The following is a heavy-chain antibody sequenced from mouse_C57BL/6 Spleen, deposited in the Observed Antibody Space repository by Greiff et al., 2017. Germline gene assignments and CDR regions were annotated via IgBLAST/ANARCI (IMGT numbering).Heavy chain of an antibody. V-gene: IGHV6-3*01. CDR1: GFTFSNYW. CDR3: TGPLRGYFDV. CDR2: IRLKSDNYAT. Sequence: EVKLMESGGGLVQPGGSMKLSCVASGFTFSNYWMNWVRQSPEKGLEWVAQIRLKSDNYATHYAESGKGRFTISRDDSKSSVYLQMNNLRAEDTGIYYCTGPLRGYFDVWGTGTTVTVSS. D-gene: IGHD1-1*01. J-gene: IGHJ1*03.